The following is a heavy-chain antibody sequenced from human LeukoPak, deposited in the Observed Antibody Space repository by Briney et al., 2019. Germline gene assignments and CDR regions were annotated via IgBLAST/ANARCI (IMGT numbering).Heavy chain of an antibody. Sequence: PGGSLRLSCAASGFSFSTFDMGWVRQAPGKGLEWVSIINGSADSTYYADPAKGRFTISRDNSKHTLYLQMDSLRAEDTAVYYCAKVFPAGYYFVYWGVGTLVTVSS. CDR1: GFSFSTFD. V-gene: IGHV3-23*01. J-gene: IGHJ4*02. D-gene: IGHD5-12*01. CDR3: AKVFPAGYYFVY. CDR2: INGSADST.